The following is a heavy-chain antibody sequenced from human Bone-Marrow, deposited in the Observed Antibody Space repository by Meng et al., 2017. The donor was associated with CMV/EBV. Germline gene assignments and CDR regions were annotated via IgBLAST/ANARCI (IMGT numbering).Heavy chain of an antibody. Sequence: SETLSLTCAVYGGSFSGYYWTWIRQPPGKGLEWIGEINHSGSTYYADSVKGRFTISRDNAKNTLFLQMNSLRAEDTAMYYCARSCSSTSCYSPFDIWGQGTMVTVSS. D-gene: IGHD2-2*01. V-gene: IGHV4-34*01. CDR1: GGSFSGYY. J-gene: IGHJ3*02. CDR2: INHSGST. CDR3: ARSCSSTSCYSPFDI.